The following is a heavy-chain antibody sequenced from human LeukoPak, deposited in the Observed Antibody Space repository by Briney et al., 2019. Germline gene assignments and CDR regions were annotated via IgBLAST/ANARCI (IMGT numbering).Heavy chain of an antibody. CDR2: IYYSGST. Sequence: SQTLSLTCTVSGGSISSGDYYWSWIRQPPGKGLEWIGYIYYSGSTYYNPSLKSRVTISVDTSKNQFSLKLSSVTAADTAVYSCARVGLVIAAAGTVGYYFDYWGQGTLVTVSS. J-gene: IGHJ4*02. V-gene: IGHV4-30-4*01. CDR1: GGSISSGDYY. CDR3: ARVGLVIAAAGTVGYYFDY. D-gene: IGHD6-13*01.